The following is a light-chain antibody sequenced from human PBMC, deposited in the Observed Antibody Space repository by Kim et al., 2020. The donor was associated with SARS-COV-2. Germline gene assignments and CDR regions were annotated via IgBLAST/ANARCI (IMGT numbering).Light chain of an antibody. Sequence: SAAVGNRVHITGRASQSISRGLGWYQQKPGQAPKVLISKASSLESGVPSRFIGSGSGTEFALTISSLRPDDFATYYCQQYKSYSTFGQGTKVDIK. V-gene: IGKV1-5*03. CDR2: KAS. J-gene: IGKJ1*01. CDR1: QSISRG. CDR3: QQYKSYST.